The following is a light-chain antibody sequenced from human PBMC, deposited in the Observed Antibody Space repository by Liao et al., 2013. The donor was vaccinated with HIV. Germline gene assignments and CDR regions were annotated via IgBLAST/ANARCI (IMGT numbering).Light chain of an antibody. V-gene: IGLV3-21*01. CDR3: QVWDSNSDHPYV. Sequence: SYELTQSPSVSVAPGKTATISCGGDSIGSKSVHWYQQRPGQAPVLVMSYDSDRPSGIPERFSGSNSGNTATLTINRVEVGDDADYFCQVWDSNSDHPYVFGSGTKVTVL. J-gene: IGLJ1*01. CDR2: YDS. CDR1: SIGSKS.